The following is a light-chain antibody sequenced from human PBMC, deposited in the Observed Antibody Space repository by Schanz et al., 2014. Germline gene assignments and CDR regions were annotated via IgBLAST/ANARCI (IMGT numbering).Light chain of an antibody. CDR3: QRRSSWPPYT. CDR2: DAS. CDR1: QSVSSN. V-gene: IGKV3-11*01. Sequence: EIVMTQSPATLSVSLGERATLSCRASQSVSSNLAWYQQKPGQAPRLLIYDASNRATGIPTRFSGSGSGTDFTLTISSLEPEDFAVYYSQRRSSWPPYTFGLGTKLEIK. J-gene: IGKJ2*01.